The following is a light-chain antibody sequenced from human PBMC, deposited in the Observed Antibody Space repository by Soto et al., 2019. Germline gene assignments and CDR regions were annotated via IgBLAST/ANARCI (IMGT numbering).Light chain of an antibody. CDR1: ISNIGSNY. Sequence: QSVLTQPPSASGTPGQRGTISCSGSISNIGSNYVYWYQQLPGTAPKLLIYRSNQRPSGVPDRFSGSKSGTSASLAISGLRSEDEADYYCAAWDDSLTLWVFGGGTKLTVL. CDR3: AAWDDSLTLWV. J-gene: IGLJ3*02. V-gene: IGLV1-47*01. CDR2: RSN.